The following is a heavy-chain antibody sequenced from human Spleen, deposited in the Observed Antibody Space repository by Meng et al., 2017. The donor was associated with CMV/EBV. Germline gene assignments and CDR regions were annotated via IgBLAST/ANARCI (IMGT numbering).Heavy chain of an antibody. J-gene: IGHJ4*02. D-gene: IGHD3-10*01. CDR3: ARDGGAIHY. CDR1: GGSFSGYY. V-gene: IGHV4-34*01. CDR2: INHSGST. Sequence: SETLSLTCAAYGGSFSGYYWSWIRQPPGKGLEWIGEINHSGSTNYNPSLKSRVTISVDTSKNQFSLKLSSVTAADTAVYYCARDGGAIHYWGQGTLVTVSS.